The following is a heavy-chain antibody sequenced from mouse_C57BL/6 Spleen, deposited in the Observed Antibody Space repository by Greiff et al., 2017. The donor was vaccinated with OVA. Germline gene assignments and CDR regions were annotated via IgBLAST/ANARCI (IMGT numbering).Heavy chain of an antibody. V-gene: IGHV1-64*01. Sequence: QVQLQQPGAELVKPGASVKLSCKASGYTFTSYWMHWVKQRPGQGLEWIGMIHPNSGSTNYNEKFKSKATLTVDKSSSTAYMQLSSLTSEDSAVYYCADDGSSLYAMDYWGQGTSVTVSS. D-gene: IGHD1-1*01. CDR2: IHPNSGST. J-gene: IGHJ4*01. CDR3: ADDGSSLYAMDY. CDR1: GYTFTSYW.